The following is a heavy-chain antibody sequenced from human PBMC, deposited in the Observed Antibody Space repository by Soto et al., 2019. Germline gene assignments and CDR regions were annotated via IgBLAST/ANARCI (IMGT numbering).Heavy chain of an antibody. J-gene: IGHJ5*02. CDR1: GGSISSSSYY. V-gene: IGHV4-39*01. Sequence: QLQLQESGPGLVKPSETLSLTCTVSGGSISSSSYYWGWIRQPPGKGLEWIGSIYYSGSTYYNPSLKGRVTISVDTSKNQFSLKLSSVTAADTAVYYCARAQEYRVDNWFAPWGQGTLVTVSS. CDR3: ARAQEYRVDNWFAP. D-gene: IGHD3-16*02. CDR2: IYYSGST.